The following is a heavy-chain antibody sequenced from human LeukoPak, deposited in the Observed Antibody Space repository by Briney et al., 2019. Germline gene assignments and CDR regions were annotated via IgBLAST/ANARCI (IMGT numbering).Heavy chain of an antibody. J-gene: IGHJ4*02. V-gene: IGHV1-69*02. CDR1: GGTFSSYT. Sequence: SVKVSCKASGGTFSSYTISWVRQAPGQGLEWMGRIIPILGVANYAQKFQGRVTITADKSTSTAYMELSSLRSEDTAVYYCARSGYQWRFFDYWGQGTLVTVSS. CDR3: ARSGYQWRFFDY. D-gene: IGHD3-3*01. CDR2: IIPILGVA.